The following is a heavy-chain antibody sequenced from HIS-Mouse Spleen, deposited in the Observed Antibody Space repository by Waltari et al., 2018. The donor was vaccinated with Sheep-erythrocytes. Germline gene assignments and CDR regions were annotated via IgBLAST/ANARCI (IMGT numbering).Heavy chain of an antibody. D-gene: IGHD6-19*01. CDR2: ISSSSSTI. CDR1: GFTFSSYS. Sequence: EVQLVESGGGLVQPGGSLRLSCAASGFTFSSYSMNWVRQALGKGVGWVSYISSSSSTIYYADSVKGRFTISRDKAKNSLYLQMNSLRAEDTAVYYCARDPYEVGWYDYWGQGTLVTVSS. J-gene: IGHJ4*02. V-gene: IGHV3-48*01. CDR3: ARDPYEVGWYDY.